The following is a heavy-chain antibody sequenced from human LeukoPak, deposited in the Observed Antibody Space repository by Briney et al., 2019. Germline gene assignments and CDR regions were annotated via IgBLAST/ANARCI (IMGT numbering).Heavy chain of an antibody. V-gene: IGHV4-39*07. CDR3: ARNPGAKADI. Sequence: SETLSLTCTVSGGSISSSSYYWGWIRQPPGKGLEWIGSIYYSGSTYYNPSLKSRVTISVDTSKNQFSLKLSSVTAADTAVYYCARNPGAKADIWGQGTMVTVSS. J-gene: IGHJ3*02. CDR1: GGSISSSSYY. CDR2: IYYSGST.